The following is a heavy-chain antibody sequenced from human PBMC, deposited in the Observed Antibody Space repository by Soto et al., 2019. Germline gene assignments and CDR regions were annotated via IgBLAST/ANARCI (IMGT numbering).Heavy chain of an antibody. J-gene: IGHJ4*02. Sequence: PVGSLRLSCAASGFTFGDYAMHWVRQAPGMGLEWVSGISWNSDSIGYVDSVQGRFTISGDNAKNSLYLQLNSLRPEDTALYYCAKGQYPLGYLDYWGQGTLVTVSS. CDR3: AKGQYPLGYLDY. V-gene: IGHV3-9*01. CDR2: ISWNSDSI. D-gene: IGHD2-2*01. CDR1: GFTFGDYA.